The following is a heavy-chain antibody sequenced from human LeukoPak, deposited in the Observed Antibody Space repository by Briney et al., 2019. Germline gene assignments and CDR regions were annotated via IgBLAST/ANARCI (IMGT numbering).Heavy chain of an antibody. CDR3: AKESSYYGSGSYYY. CDR2: ISGSGGST. D-gene: IGHD3-10*01. V-gene: IGHV3-23*01. CDR1: GFTFNSYA. J-gene: IGHJ4*02. Sequence: GGSLRLSCAASGFTFNSYAMSWVRQAPGEGLEWVSTISGSGGSTFYADSMKGRFTISRDSSRRTVYMQMNSLRAEDTAIYYCAKESSYYGSGSYYYWGQGTLVTVSS.